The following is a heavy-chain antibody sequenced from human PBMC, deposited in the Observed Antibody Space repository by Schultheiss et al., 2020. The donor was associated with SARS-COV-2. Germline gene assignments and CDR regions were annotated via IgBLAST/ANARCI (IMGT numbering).Heavy chain of an antibody. CDR3: ATSGYRFGSFDY. CDR1: GGSISSSSYY. J-gene: IGHJ4*02. CDR2: IYYSGST. D-gene: IGHD5-18*01. Sequence: SETLSLTCTVSGGSISSSSYYWGWIRQPPGKGLEWIGSIYYSGSTYYNPSLKSRVTISVDTSKNQFSLKLSSVTAADTAVYYCATSGYRFGSFDYWGQGTLVTSPQ. V-gene: IGHV4-39*01.